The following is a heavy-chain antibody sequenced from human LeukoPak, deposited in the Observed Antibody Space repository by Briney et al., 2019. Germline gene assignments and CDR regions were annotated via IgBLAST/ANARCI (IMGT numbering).Heavy chain of an antibody. CDR1: GFTVSTYE. CDR3: ARGGYCTSTICYSLNTFDI. J-gene: IGHJ3*02. CDR2: INSRDNII. D-gene: IGHD2-2*01. V-gene: IGHV3-48*03. Sequence: PGGSLRLSCAASGFTVSTYEMNWVHQAPGKGLEWVSYINSRDNIIYYADSVKGRFTISRDNAKNSLSLQMNSLRAEDTAVYYCARGGYCTSTICYSLNTFDIWGQGTMVTVSS.